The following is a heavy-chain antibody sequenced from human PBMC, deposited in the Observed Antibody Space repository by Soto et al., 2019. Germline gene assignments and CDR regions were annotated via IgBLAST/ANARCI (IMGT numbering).Heavy chain of an antibody. V-gene: IGHV3-30-3*01. Sequence: GGSLRLSCAASGFTFNNYAMHWVRQAPGKGLEWVAIMSYDGSNKYYADSVKGRFTISRDYSKNTLYLQMNSLRAEDMAVYYCARVGAAGTKDFDYWGQGTLVTVSS. D-gene: IGHD6-13*01. CDR2: MSYDGSNK. CDR3: ARVGAAGTKDFDY. J-gene: IGHJ4*02. CDR1: GFTFNNYA.